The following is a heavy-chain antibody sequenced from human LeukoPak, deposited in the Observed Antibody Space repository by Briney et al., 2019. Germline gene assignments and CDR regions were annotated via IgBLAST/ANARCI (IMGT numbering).Heavy chain of an antibody. D-gene: IGHD2-15*01. Sequence: ASVKVSCKSSGYMFTSHGIHWLRQAPGQGLEWMGWISAQNGNTNYMQQFLGRVTMTRDTSASTAYMELRSLKSDDTAVYYCARGRGYQLLRHRFYWYFDLWGRGNLVTVSS. CDR1: GYMFTSHG. CDR2: ISAQNGNT. V-gene: IGHV1-18*01. J-gene: IGHJ2*01. CDR3: ARGRGYQLLRHRFYWYFDL.